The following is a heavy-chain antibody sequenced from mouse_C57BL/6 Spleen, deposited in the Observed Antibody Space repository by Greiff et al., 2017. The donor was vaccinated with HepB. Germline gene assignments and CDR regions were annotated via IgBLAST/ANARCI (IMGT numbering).Heavy chain of an antibody. CDR1: GYTFTSYT. V-gene: IGHV1-4*01. J-gene: IGHJ2*01. CDR2: INPSSGYT. CDR3: ARYGDYDVYYFDY. D-gene: IGHD2-4*01. Sequence: VQVVESGAELARPGASVKMSCKASGYTFTSYTMHWVKQRPGQGLEWIGYINPSSGYTKYNQKFKDKATLTAYKSSGTAYMQLSSLTSEDSAVYYCARYGDYDVYYFDYWGQGTTLTVSS.